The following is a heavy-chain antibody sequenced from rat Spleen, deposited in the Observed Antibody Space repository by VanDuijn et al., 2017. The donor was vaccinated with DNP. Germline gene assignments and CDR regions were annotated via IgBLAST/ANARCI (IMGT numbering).Heavy chain of an antibody. D-gene: IGHD1-4*01. CDR2: ITSSGGST. V-gene: IGHV5-31*01. CDR1: GFTFNKYW. CDR3: ARAGSRYAMDV. Sequence: EVQLVESGGDLVQPGRSLKLSCVASGFTFNKYWMTWIRQVPGKGLEWVAAITSSGGSTYYPDSVKGRFTISRDNAKNTLYLQMNSLRSEDTATYYCARAGSRYAMDVWGQGTSVTVSS. J-gene: IGHJ4*01.